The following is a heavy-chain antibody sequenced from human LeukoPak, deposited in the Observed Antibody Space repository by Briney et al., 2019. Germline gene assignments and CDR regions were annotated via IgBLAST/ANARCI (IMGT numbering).Heavy chain of an antibody. CDR3: ARDIVSGSYYNYYYYGMDV. V-gene: IGHV3-21*01. CDR2: ISSSSSYI. J-gene: IGHJ6*02. CDR1: GFTFSSYS. D-gene: IGHD3-10*01. Sequence: GSLRLSCAASGFTFSSYSMNWVRQAPGKGLEWASSISSSSSYIYYADSVKGRFTISRDNAKNSLYLQMNSLRAEDTAVYYCARDIVSGSYYNYYYYGMDVWGQGTTVTVSS.